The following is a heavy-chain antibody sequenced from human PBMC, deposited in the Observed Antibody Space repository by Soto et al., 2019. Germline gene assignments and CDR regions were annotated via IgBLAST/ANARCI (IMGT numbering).Heavy chain of an antibody. J-gene: IGHJ6*03. V-gene: IGHV3-74*01. CDR2: IKFDGSTT. CDR3: ARDRKYYYSMDV. Sequence: GGSLRLSCVASGFTFSTYWMHWVRQAPRKGLVWVSRIKFDGSTTSYADSVKGRFTISRDNAKNTVYLQMNSLGGEDTAVYYCARDRKYYYSMDVWGKGTTVTVSS. CDR1: GFTFSTYW.